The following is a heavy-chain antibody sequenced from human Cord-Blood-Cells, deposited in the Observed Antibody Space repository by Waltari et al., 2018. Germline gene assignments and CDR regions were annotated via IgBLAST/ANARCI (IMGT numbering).Heavy chain of an antibody. D-gene: IGHD2-15*01. Sequence: QVQLQESGPGLVKPSQTLSLTCTVSGGSISSGGYYWSWIRQHPGKGLEWIGYIYYSGSTYYNPSLKSRVTISVDTSKNQFSLKLSSVTAADTAVYYCAREEGYCSGGSCLNYYYGMDVWGQGTTVTVSS. CDR1: GGSISSGGYY. CDR3: AREEGYCSGGSCLNYYYGMDV. CDR2: IYYSGST. J-gene: IGHJ6*02. V-gene: IGHV4-31*03.